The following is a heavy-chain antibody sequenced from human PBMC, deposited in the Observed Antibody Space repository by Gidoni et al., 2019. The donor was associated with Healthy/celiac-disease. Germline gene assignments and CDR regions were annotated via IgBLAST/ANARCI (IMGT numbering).Heavy chain of an antibody. J-gene: IGHJ4*02. CDR2: IDWDDDK. Sequence: QVTLRESGPALVKPTQTLTLTCTFSGFSLSTSGMCVSWIRQPPGKALEWLALIDWDDDKYYRTSLKTRLTISKDTSKNQVVLTMTNMDPVDTATYYCARIHSSGWDFDYWGQGTLVTVSS. CDR3: ARIHSSGWDFDY. D-gene: IGHD6-19*01. CDR1: GFSLSTSGMC. V-gene: IGHV2-70*01.